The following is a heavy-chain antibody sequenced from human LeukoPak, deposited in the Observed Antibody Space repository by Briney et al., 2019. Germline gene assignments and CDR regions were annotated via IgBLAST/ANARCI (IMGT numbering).Heavy chain of an antibody. CDR2: IKQDGSEK. D-gene: IGHD3-10*01. Sequence: PGGSLRLSCAASGFTFSSYWMSWVRQAPGKGLEWMANIKQDGSEKYYVDSVKGRFTISRDNAKNSLYLQMNSLRAEDTAVYYCARLWFGELSHHDYWGQGTLVTVSS. J-gene: IGHJ4*02. CDR1: GFTFSSYW. V-gene: IGHV3-7*01. CDR3: ARLWFGELSHHDY.